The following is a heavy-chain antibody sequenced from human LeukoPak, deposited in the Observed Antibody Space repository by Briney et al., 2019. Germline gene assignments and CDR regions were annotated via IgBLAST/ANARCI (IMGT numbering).Heavy chain of an antibody. CDR2: IYPSDSDA. J-gene: IGHJ4*02. V-gene: IGHV5-51*01. D-gene: IGHD2-8*01. Sequence: PGESLKISCKGYGYTFTTSWIGWVRQMPGKGLEWMGTIYPSDSDATYSPSFQGQVTISADKSISTAYLQWSSLRASDTAMYYCARLYGRYFDYWGQGTLVTVSS. CDR3: ARLYGRYFDY. CDR1: GYTFTTSW.